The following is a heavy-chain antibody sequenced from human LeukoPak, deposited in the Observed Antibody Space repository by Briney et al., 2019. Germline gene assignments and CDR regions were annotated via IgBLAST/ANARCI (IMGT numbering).Heavy chain of an antibody. D-gene: IGHD3-9*01. CDR2: ISSSGGST. Sequence: PGGSLRLSCSASGSTFSRYAMHWVRQAPGKGLEYVSAISSSGGSTYHADSVKGRFTISRDNSKDTLYLQMSSLRAEDTTVYYCVKSAGFDWLSPLDAFDIWGQGTMVTVSS. CDR1: GSTFSRYA. V-gene: IGHV3-64D*06. J-gene: IGHJ3*02. CDR3: VKSAGFDWLSPLDAFDI.